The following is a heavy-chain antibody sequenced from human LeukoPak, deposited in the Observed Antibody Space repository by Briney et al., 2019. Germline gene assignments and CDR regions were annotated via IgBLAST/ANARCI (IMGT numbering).Heavy chain of an antibody. D-gene: IGHD3-10*01. J-gene: IGHJ4*02. CDR2: TNSNGRST. CDR1: GFTFRTYW. Sequence: GGSLRLSCAASGFTFRTYWMHWVRQAPGKGLVWVSGTNSNGRSTSYADSVKGRFTISRDNAKNTLYLQMDSLRAEDTAVYYCAKVGSGSYYYGSGSSHHFDYWGQGTLVTVSS. CDR3: AKVGSGSYYYGSGSSHHFDY. V-gene: IGHV3-74*01.